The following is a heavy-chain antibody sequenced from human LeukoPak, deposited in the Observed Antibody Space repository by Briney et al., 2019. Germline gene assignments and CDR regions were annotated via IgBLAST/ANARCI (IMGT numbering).Heavy chain of an antibody. CDR1: SYTFTSSG. V-gene: IGHV1-18*01. J-gene: IGHJ4*02. Sequence: ASVRVSCTASSYTFTSSGISWVRQAPGHGLEGMGWISAYNGNTNYAQKLQGRVTMTTGTSTSTAYMELRSLRSDDTAVYYCARTSYCSSSSCYTHDYWGQGTLVTVSS. CDR2: ISAYNGNT. D-gene: IGHD2-2*02. CDR3: ARTSYCSSSSCYTHDY.